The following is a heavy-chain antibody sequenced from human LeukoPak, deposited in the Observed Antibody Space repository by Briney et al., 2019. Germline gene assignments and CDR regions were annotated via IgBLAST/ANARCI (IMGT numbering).Heavy chain of an antibody. V-gene: IGHV4-61*05. CDR3: ARRIVGATHWFDP. CDR1: GGSISSISYY. J-gene: IGHJ5*02. D-gene: IGHD1-26*01. Sequence: SETLSLTCSVSGGSISSISYYWSWIRQPPGKGLEWIGHIYYSGSANYNPSLKSRVTISLDTSKNQFSLKLSSVTASDTAVYYCARRIVGATHWFDPWGQGTLVTVSS. CDR2: IYYSGSA.